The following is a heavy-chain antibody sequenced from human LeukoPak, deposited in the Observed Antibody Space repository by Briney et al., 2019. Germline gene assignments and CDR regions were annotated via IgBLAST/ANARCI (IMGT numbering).Heavy chain of an antibody. J-gene: IGHJ4*02. Sequence: GGSLRLSCAVSGFTFSSYAMSWVRQAPEKGLEWVSVITSDGGSTHYAASVKGRFTVTRDNSKNTLYLQMNSLRAEDTAVYYCAKGPNGDSNYFFDYWGQGTLVTVS. V-gene: IGHV3-23*01. CDR2: ITSDGGST. D-gene: IGHD4-11*01. CDR3: AKGPNGDSNYFFDY. CDR1: GFTFSSYA.